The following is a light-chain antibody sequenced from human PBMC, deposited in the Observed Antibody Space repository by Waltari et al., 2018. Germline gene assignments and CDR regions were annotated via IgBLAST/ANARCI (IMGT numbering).Light chain of an antibody. CDR1: QSVSSNY. J-gene: IGKJ1*01. V-gene: IGKV3-20*01. CDR2: SAS. Sequence: EIVLTQSPGTLSLSPGERATLSCRASQSVSSNYLAWYQQKPGQAPRLLIYSASSRATGIPDRFSGSGSGTDFTLTISRLEPEDFAVYYCQQYNNWPRTFGQGTKVEIK. CDR3: QQYNNWPRT.